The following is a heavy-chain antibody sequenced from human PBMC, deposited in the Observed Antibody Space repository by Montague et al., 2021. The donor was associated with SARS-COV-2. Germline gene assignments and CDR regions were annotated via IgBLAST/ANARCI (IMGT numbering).Heavy chain of an antibody. J-gene: IGHJ4*02. D-gene: IGHD2/OR15-2a*01. Sequence: TLSLTCTVSGDSITSDVSYWSWIRQPAGKGLEWIGRIYTTGSTNYNPSLKSRITISLDTSKNQFSLKLMSVTAADTAVYYCPRDDFRWDFDCWGQGTLVTVSS. V-gene: IGHV4-61*02. CDR2: IYTTGST. CDR3: PRDDFRWDFDC. CDR1: GDSITSDVSY.